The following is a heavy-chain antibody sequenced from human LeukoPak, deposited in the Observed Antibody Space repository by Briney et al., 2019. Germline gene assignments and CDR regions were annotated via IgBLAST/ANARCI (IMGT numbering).Heavy chain of an antibody. CDR3: VRDNSRNSRGWLFDP. CDR1: GFTFTNYY. Sequence: ASVKVSCKASGFTFTNYYMHWVRQAPGQGLEWLGIINPTGTSTNYAQKFRGRVTMTRDTSTSTVYMELSSLRSEDTAVYYCVRDNSRNSRGWLFDPWGQGTLVTVSS. V-gene: IGHV1-46*03. D-gene: IGHD2/OR15-2a*01. CDR2: INPTGTST. J-gene: IGHJ5*02.